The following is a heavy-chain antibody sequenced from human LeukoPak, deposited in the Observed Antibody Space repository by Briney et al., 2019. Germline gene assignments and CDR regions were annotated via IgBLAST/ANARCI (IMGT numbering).Heavy chain of an antibody. CDR2: ISGSGGST. J-gene: IGHJ6*03. CDR1: GFTFSSYA. V-gene: IGHV3-23*01. D-gene: IGHD6-13*01. Sequence: GGSLRLSCAASGFTFSSYAMSWVRQAPGKGLEWVSAISGSGGSTYYADSVKGRFTISRDNSKNTLYLQMNSLRAEDTAVYYCAKDSGIYSYDYYYYMDVWGKGTTVTVSS. CDR3: AKDSGIYSYDYYYYMDV.